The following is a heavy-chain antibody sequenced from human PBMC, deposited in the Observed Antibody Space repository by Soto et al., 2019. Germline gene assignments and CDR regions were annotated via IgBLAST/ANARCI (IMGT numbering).Heavy chain of an antibody. Sequence: QVQLQQWGAGLLKPSETLSLTCAVYGGSFSGYYWSWIRQPPGKGLEGIGEINHSGSTNYNPSLKSRVTISVDTSKNQFSLKLSSVTAADTAVYYCATPYGDYGGLGYWGQGTLVTVSS. CDR1: GGSFSGYY. CDR2: INHSGST. D-gene: IGHD4-17*01. V-gene: IGHV4-34*01. CDR3: ATPYGDYGGLGY. J-gene: IGHJ4*02.